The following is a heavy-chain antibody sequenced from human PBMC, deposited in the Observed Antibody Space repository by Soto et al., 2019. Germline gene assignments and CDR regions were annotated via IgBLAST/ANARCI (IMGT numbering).Heavy chain of an antibody. D-gene: IGHD6-13*01. CDR3: AREGIAAADTYNWFDP. CDR2: IYYSGST. Sequence: SETLSLTCTVSGGSISSYYWSWIRQPPGKGLEWIGYIYYSGSTNYNPSLKSRVTISVDTPKNQFSLKLSSVTAADTAVYYCAREGIAAADTYNWFDPWGQGTLVTVSS. J-gene: IGHJ5*02. V-gene: IGHV4-59*01. CDR1: GGSISSYY.